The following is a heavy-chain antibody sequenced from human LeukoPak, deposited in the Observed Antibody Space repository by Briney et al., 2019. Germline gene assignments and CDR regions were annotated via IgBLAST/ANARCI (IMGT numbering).Heavy chain of an antibody. J-gene: IGHJ4*02. D-gene: IGHD4-11*01. Sequence: QTLSLTCALSGDSVSSDSAAWNWIRQSPSRGLEWLGRTYYRSKWFSDYALSVKSRITINADTSKNQFSLQLNSVTPEDTAVSYCARKGTVTTPFDYWGQGILVTVSS. CDR3: ARKGTVTTPFDY. CDR1: GDSVSSDSAA. CDR2: TYYRSKWFS. V-gene: IGHV6-1*01.